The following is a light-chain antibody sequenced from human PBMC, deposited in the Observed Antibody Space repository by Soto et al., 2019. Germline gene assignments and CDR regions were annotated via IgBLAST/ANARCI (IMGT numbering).Light chain of an antibody. CDR1: QSVGNNY. Sequence: EIVLTQSPGTLSLSPGERATLSCRASQSVGNNYLTWYQQKPGQAPRLLIFGASSRATGIPDRFSGSGSGTDFTLTISRLEHDDFAVYYCQQYGSSPITFGQGTRLEIK. CDR2: GAS. CDR3: QQYGSSPIT. V-gene: IGKV3-20*01. J-gene: IGKJ5*01.